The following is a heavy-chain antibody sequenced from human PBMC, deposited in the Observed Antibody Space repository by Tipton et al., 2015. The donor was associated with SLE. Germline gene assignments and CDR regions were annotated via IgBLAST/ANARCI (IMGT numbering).Heavy chain of an antibody. D-gene: IGHD3-10*01. J-gene: IGHJ3*02. CDR2: ISSNGGST. CDR1: GFTFSSYA. V-gene: IGHV3-64*04. Sequence: SLRLSCAASGFTFSSYAMHWVRRAPGKGLEYVSAISSNGGSTYYADSVKGRFTISRDNAKNSLYLQMNSLRAEDTAVYYCARSSLYYYGSGRGDIWGQGTMVTVSS. CDR3: ARSSLYYYGSGRGDI.